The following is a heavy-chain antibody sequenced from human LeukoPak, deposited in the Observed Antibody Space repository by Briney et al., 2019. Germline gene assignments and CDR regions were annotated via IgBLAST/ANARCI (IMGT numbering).Heavy chain of an antibody. D-gene: IGHD5-12*01. CDR3: AKDSVPFNGIYDAFDI. J-gene: IGHJ3*02. Sequence: GGSLRLSCAASGFIFSNYAMTWVRQAPGKGLELVSTIGGDGGSPYYADSVTGRFVISKDNSKNTLSLQMNNLRAEDTATYYCAKDSVPFNGIYDAFDIWGQGTLVTVSS. CDR1: GFIFSNYA. V-gene: IGHV3-23*01. CDR2: IGGDGGSP.